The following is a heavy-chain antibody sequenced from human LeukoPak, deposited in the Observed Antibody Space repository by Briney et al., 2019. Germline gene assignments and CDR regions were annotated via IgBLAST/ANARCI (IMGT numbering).Heavy chain of an antibody. Sequence: GGSLRLSCAASGFTFDDYATHWVRQAPGKGLECVSGISWNSCSIGYADSVKGRFTISRDNPKNPVYVQKHSLRAADIALLLCAKGASGRPSSAFLNYWGQGTLVTVSS. V-gene: IGHV3-9*03. CDR2: ISWNSCSI. CDR1: GFTFDDYA. CDR3: AKGASGRPSSAFLNY. D-gene: IGHD1-26*01. J-gene: IGHJ4*02.